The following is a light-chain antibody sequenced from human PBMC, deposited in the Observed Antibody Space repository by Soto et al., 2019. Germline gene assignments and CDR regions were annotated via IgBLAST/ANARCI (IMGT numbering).Light chain of an antibody. CDR2: DVS. J-gene: IGLJ1*01. CDR1: SGDVGGYNY. Sequence: QSVLTQPRSVSGSPGQSVTISCTGTSGDVGGYNYVSWYQEHPGKAPKLMIYDVSKRPSGVPDRFSGSKSGNTASPTISGLQAEDEADYYCCSYAGNHTHYVFGTGTKVTVL. V-gene: IGLV2-11*01. CDR3: CSYAGNHTHYV.